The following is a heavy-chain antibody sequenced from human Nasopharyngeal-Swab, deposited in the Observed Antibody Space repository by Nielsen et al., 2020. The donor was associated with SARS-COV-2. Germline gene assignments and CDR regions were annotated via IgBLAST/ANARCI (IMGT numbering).Heavy chain of an antibody. D-gene: IGHD7-27*01. CDR1: GFTFSSYG. CDR2: ISYDGSNK. CDR3: ARGTGLENWFDP. V-gene: IGHV3-30*03. Sequence: GESLKISCAASGFTFSSYGMHWVRQAPGKGLEWVAVISYDGSNKYYADSVKGRFTISRDNSKNTLYLQMNSLRAEDTAVYYCARGTGLENWFDPWGQGTLVTVSS. J-gene: IGHJ5*02.